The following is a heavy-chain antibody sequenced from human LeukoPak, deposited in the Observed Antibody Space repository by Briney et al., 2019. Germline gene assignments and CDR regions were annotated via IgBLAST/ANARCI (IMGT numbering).Heavy chain of an antibody. CDR3: ARSGEIERFIVVVPAALPY. J-gene: IGHJ4*02. CDR1: GDTFSSYA. Sequence: ASVKLSCAASGDTFSSYAMSWVRQAPGQGLEWMGGIIPIVGTANYAQKFQGRVTITADDSTSTAYMELSSLRSEDTAVYYCARSGEIERFIVVVPAALPYWGQGTLVTVSS. V-gene: IGHV1-69*13. D-gene: IGHD2-2*01. CDR2: IIPIVGTA.